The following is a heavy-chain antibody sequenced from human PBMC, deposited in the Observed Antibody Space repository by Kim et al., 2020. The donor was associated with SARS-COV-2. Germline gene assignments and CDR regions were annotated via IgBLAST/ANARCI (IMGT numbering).Heavy chain of an antibody. D-gene: IGHD4-17*01. V-gene: IGHV3-23*01. CDR3: AKDSGVTNYGAYFDY. Sequence: DSVKGRFTIARDNSKNTLYLQMNSLRAEDMAVYYCAKDSGVTNYGAYFDYWGQGTLVTVSS. J-gene: IGHJ4*02.